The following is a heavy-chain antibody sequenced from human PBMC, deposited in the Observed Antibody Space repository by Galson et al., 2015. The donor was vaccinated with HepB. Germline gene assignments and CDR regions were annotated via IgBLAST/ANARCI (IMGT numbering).Heavy chain of an antibody. Sequence: SLRLSRAASGFTFSSYAMSWVRQAPGKGLEWVSAISGSADKTYYAESVKGRFTISRHNSQNTLYLQMNSLRAEDTAFYYCATSNDFWSAFWIWGQGILVTVSS. CDR1: GFTFSSYA. CDR3: ATSNDFWSAFWI. V-gene: IGHV3-23*01. CDR2: ISGSADKT. J-gene: IGHJ4*02. D-gene: IGHD3-3*01.